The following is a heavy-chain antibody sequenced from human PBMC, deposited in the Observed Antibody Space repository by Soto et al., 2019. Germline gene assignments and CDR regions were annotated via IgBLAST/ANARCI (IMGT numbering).Heavy chain of an antibody. V-gene: IGHV1-69*02. Sequence: QVQLVQSGAAVKKPGSSVKVSCKASGGTFSSYTISWVRQAPGQGLEWMGRIIPILGIANYAQKFQGRVTITADKSTSTAYMELSSLRSEDTAVYYCARSYYYDSSGYRSWFDPWGQGTLVTVSS. CDR2: IIPILGIA. D-gene: IGHD3-22*01. CDR3: ARSYYYDSSGYRSWFDP. CDR1: GGTFSSYT. J-gene: IGHJ5*02.